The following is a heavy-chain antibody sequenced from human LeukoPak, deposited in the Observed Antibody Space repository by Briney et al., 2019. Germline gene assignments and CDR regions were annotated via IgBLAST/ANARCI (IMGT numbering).Heavy chain of an antibody. V-gene: IGHV3-23*01. D-gene: IGHD2-15*01. J-gene: IGHJ4*02. CDR1: GFTFSNYA. Sequence: GGSLRLSCAASGFTFSNYAMSWVRQAPGKGLEWVSAISGGGGSTYYADSVKGRFTISRDNSKNTLFLQMNSLRAEDTAVYYCSKGPPVRVSGSVGAARGLLPLEIDYWGQGTLVTVSS. CDR2: ISGGGGST. CDR3: SKGPPVRVSGSVGAARGLLPLEIDY.